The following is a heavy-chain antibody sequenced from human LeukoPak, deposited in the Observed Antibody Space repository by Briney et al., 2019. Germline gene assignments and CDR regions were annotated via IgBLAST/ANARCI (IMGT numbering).Heavy chain of an antibody. J-gene: IGHJ6*03. Sequence: GGSLRLSCAASGFTFSSYAMHWVRQAPGKGLEYVSAISSNGGSTYYANSVKGRFTISRDNSKNTLYLQMNSLRAEDTAVYYCAKDGGGSYLYYYYYYYMDVWGKGTTVTVSS. CDR3: AKDGGGSYLYYYYYYYMDV. V-gene: IGHV3-64*01. CDR1: GFTFSSYA. D-gene: IGHD1-26*01. CDR2: ISSNGGST.